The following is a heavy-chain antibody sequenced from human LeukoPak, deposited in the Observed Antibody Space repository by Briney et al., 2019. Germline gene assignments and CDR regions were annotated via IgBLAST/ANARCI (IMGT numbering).Heavy chain of an antibody. V-gene: IGHV4-31*03. D-gene: IGHD4-17*01. CDR3: ARDHGPWYFQQ. J-gene: IGHJ1*01. CDR1: GASISSGGSY. CDR2: ISYSGRT. Sequence: SETLSLTCTVSGASISSGGSYWSWIRQHPVRGLECIGYISYSGRTYYSPSLKSRVTISVDTSKNQFSLKLSSVTAADTAVYYCARDHGPWYFQQWRQGTLVTVSS.